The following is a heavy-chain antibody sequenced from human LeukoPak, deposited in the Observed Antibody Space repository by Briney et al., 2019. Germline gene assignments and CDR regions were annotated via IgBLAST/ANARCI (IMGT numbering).Heavy chain of an antibody. Sequence: SETLSLTCTVSGGSISNYYWSWIRQPPGKGLEWIGYIYYSGSTNYNPSLKSRVTISVDTSKNQFSLKLSSVTAADTAVYYCARTFKLITMSAFDYWGQGTLATVSS. D-gene: IGHD3-10*02. CDR2: IYYSGST. V-gene: IGHV4-59*01. J-gene: IGHJ4*02. CDR1: GGSISNYY. CDR3: ARTFKLITMSAFDY.